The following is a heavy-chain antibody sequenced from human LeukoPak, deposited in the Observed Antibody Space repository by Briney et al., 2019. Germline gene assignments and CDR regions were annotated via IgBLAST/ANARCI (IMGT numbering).Heavy chain of an antibody. D-gene: IGHD3-10*01. Sequence: GESLKISCKGSGYSFTRYWISWVRQMPGKGLEWIGRIDPSNSYINYSPSFHGHVTISADRSTSIAYLQWNSLKASDTAMYYCARSGYGADWYFDLWGRGTLATVSS. V-gene: IGHV5-10-1*01. J-gene: IGHJ2*01. CDR3: ARSGYGADWYFDL. CDR1: GYSFTRYW. CDR2: IDPSNSYI.